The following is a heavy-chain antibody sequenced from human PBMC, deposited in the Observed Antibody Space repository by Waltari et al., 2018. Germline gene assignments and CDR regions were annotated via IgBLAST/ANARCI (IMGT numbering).Heavy chain of an antibody. Sequence: QVQLVQSGAEVKKPGSSVKVSCKASGGTFSSYAISWVRQAPGQGLEWMGGIIPIFGTANDAQKFQGRVTITADESTSTAYMELSSLRSEDTAVYYCARGGYSSSWFPPRGMDVWGQGTTVTVSS. J-gene: IGHJ6*02. CDR1: GGTFSSYA. D-gene: IGHD6-13*01. CDR3: ARGGYSSSWFPPRGMDV. CDR2: IIPIFGTA. V-gene: IGHV1-69*01.